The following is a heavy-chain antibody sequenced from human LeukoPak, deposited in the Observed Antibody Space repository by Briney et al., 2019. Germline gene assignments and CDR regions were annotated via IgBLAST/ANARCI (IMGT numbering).Heavy chain of an antibody. CDR3: ARGSEYTSSTNYYFDY. D-gene: IGHD6-6*01. J-gene: IGHJ4*02. CDR2: IKQDGSEK. Sequence: GGSLRLSCAASGFTFSSYWMSWVRQAPGKGLEWVTNIKQDGSEKHYVDSVKGRFTISRDNAKKSLFLHMNSLRVEDTAVYYCARGSEYTSSTNYYFDYWGQGTLVTVSS. CDR1: GFTFSSYW. V-gene: IGHV3-7*01.